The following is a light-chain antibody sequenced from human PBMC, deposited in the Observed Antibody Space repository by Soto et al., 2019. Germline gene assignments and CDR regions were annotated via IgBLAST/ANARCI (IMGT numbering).Light chain of an antibody. CDR1: QSIHSH. V-gene: IGKV3-15*01. J-gene: IGKJ4*01. CDR2: GAS. CDR3: QQYTNWPLT. Sequence: EIVMTQSPATLSVSPGESATLSCRASQSIHSHLAWYQQKPGQPPSLLISGASIRATGIPARFNASQSGTEFTLTISSLQSEDFAVYFGQQYTNWPLTFGGGTKVEVK.